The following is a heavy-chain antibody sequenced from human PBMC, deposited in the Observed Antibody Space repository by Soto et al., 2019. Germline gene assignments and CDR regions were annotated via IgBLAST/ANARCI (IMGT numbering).Heavy chain of an antibody. J-gene: IGHJ4*02. CDR3: VRDRHGDY. V-gene: IGHV3-74*01. Sequence: EVQLVESGGGLVQPGGSLRLSCAGSGLTFINYWRHWVRQAPGKGLEWVSRIDHDGPTDYADSVRGRFTISRDNAENTLYLQMNSLRPEDTAVYYCVRDRHGDYWGQGTLVTVSS. CDR1: GLTFINYW. CDR2: IDHDGPT.